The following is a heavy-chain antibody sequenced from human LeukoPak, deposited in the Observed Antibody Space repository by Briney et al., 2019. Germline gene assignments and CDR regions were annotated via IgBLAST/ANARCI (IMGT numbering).Heavy chain of an antibody. D-gene: IGHD2-21*01. CDR3: ARGVGGADY. J-gene: IGHJ4*02. CDR1: GFTFSSYA. CDR2: VSGSGDST. V-gene: IGHV3-23*01. Sequence: PGGSLRLSCAASGFTFSSYAMSWVRQAPGKGLEWVSAVSGSGDSTFYADSVKGRFTISRDNFKNTLYLQMNSLRAEDTAVYYCARGVGGADYWGQGTLVTVSS.